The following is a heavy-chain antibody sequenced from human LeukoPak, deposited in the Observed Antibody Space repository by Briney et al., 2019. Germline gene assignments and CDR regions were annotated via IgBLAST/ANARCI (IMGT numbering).Heavy chain of an antibody. CDR3: ASGPYGSGSYSPLFDY. CDR2: IYYSGST. V-gene: IGHV4-59*01. D-gene: IGHD3-10*01. J-gene: IGHJ4*02. CDR1: GGSISSYY. Sequence: SETLSLTCTVSGGSISSYYWSWIRQPPGKGLEWIGYIYYSGSTNYNPSLKSRVTISVDTSKNQFSLKLSSVTAADTAVYYCASGPYGSGSYSPLFDYWGQGTLVTVSS.